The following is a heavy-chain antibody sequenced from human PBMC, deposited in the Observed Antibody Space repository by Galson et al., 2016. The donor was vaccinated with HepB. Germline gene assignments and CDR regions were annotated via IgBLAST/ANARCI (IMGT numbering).Heavy chain of an antibody. CDR3: ATSDDAPAND. V-gene: IGHV3-7*02. CDR1: GFTFSDSW. J-gene: IGHJ4*02. D-gene: IGHD2-8*01. Sequence: SLRLSCAASGFTFSDSWMSWVRQAPGKGLEWVANINQDGSAIFYVDSVKGRFIISRDSAKSSLYLQMHSLRAEDTAVYYCATSDDAPANDWGQGTLVTVSS. CDR2: INQDGSAI.